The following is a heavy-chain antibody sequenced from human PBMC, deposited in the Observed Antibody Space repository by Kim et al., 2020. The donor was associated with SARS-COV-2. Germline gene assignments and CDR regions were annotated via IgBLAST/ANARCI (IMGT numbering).Heavy chain of an antibody. J-gene: IGHJ3*01. V-gene: IGHV4-34*01. CDR3: ARSCYDSIGWGGLYFD. CDR2: INHSGST. D-gene: IGHD3-22*01. Sequence: SETLSLTCAVYGGSISSYYWSWIRQPPGKGLEWIGYINHSGSTNYNPSLKSRVTISVDTSKNQFSLKLTSVTAADTAVYYCARSCYDSIGWGGLYFD. CDR1: GGSISSYY.